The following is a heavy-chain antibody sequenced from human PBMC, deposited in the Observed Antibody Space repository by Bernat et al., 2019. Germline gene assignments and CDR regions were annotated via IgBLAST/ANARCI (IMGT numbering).Heavy chain of an antibody. CDR1: GYTFTSYA. Sequence: QVQLVQSGAEVKKPGASVKVSCKASGYTFTSYAMHWVRQAPGQRLEWMGWINAGNGNTKYSQKFQGRVTITRDTSASTAYMELSSLRSEDTAVYYCANEPTSSYYTASFQHWGQGTLVTVSS. D-gene: IGHD3-22*01. V-gene: IGHV1-3*01. CDR3: ANEPTSSYYTASFQH. CDR2: INAGNGNT. J-gene: IGHJ1*01.